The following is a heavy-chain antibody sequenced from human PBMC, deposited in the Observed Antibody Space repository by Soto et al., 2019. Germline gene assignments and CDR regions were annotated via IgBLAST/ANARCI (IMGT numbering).Heavy chain of an antibody. J-gene: IGHJ4*02. CDR3: AKSVEYSGYREFDY. Sequence: GGSLRLSCAASGFTFSSYGMHWVRQAPGKGLEWVAVISYDGSNKYYADSVKGRFTISRDNSKNTLYLQMNSLRAEDTAVYYCAKSVEYSGYREFDYWGQGTLVTVSS. D-gene: IGHD5-12*01. CDR2: ISYDGSNK. V-gene: IGHV3-30*18. CDR1: GFTFSSYG.